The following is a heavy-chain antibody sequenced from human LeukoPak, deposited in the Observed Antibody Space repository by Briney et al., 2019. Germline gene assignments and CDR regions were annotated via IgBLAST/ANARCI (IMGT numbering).Heavy chain of an antibody. D-gene: IGHD3-22*01. V-gene: IGHV3-53*01. CDR1: GFTVSSNY. Sequence: PGGSLRLSCAASGFTVSSNYMSWVRQAPGKGLEWVSVIYSGGSTYYADSVKGRFTISRDNSKNTLYLQMNSLRAEDTAVYYCAKGLWNYYDSSGYHYWGQGTLVTVSS. J-gene: IGHJ4*02. CDR3: AKGLWNYYDSSGYHY. CDR2: IYSGGST.